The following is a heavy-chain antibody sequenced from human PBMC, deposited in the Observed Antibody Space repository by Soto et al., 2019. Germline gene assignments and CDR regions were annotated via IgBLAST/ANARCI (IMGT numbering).Heavy chain of an antibody. CDR2: IKSKTDGGTT. Sequence: VQLVESGGGLVKPGGSLRLSCAASGFTFSNAWMSWVRQAPGKGLEWVGRIKSKTDGGTTDYAAPVKGRFTISRDDSKNTLYLQMNSLKTEDTAVYYCTRVPIAVAGGEYFQHWGQGTLVTVSS. CDR3: TRVPIAVAGGEYFQH. V-gene: IGHV3-15*01. CDR1: GFTFSNAW. D-gene: IGHD6-19*01. J-gene: IGHJ1*01.